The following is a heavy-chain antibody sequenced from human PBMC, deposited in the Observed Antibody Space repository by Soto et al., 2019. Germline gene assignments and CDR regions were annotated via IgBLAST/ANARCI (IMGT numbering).Heavy chain of an antibody. J-gene: IGHJ4*02. CDR1: GYTFTSYG. D-gene: IGHD1-26*01. Sequence: QVQLVQSGAEVKKPGASVKVSCKASGYTFTSYGISWVRQAPGQGLEWMGWMSANNGNTTYAQKIQGRVTMTTDTSTSTANTELTSQRSDDTLVYDCAVVGRYTGSNGGYCLDVWGQGTMVTVSS. V-gene: IGHV1-18*01. CDR3: AVVGRYTGSNGGYCLDV. CDR2: MSANNGNT.